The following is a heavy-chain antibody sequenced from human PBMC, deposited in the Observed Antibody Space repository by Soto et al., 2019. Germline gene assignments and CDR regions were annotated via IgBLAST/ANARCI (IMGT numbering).Heavy chain of an antibody. Sequence: QITLKESGPPLVKPTQPLTLTCTFSGFSLSTSGVGVGWIRQPPGKALEWLALIYWDDDKRFSPSLKSRLTITKDSSKNQVVLTMTNTDPMDTATYYCAHKRFDTGTDYWGQGTLVAVSS. V-gene: IGHV2-5*02. CDR1: GFSLSTSGVG. D-gene: IGHD1-1*01. CDR3: AHKRFDTGTDY. CDR2: IYWDDDK. J-gene: IGHJ4*02.